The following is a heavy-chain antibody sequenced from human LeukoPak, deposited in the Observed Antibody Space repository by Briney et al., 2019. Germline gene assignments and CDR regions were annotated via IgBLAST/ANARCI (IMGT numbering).Heavy chain of an antibody. CDR1: SGSISSYY. Sequence: SETLSLTCTVSSGSISSYYWSWIRQPPGKGLEWIGYIYYSGSTNYNPSLKSRVTISVDTSKNQFSLKLSSVTAADTAVYYCARDLDSSLGYWGQGTLVTVSS. V-gene: IGHV4-59*01. CDR3: ARDLDSSLGY. D-gene: IGHD6-13*01. CDR2: IYYSGST. J-gene: IGHJ4*02.